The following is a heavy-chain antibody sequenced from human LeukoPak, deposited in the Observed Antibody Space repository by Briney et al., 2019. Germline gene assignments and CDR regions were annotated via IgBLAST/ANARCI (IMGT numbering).Heavy chain of an antibody. CDR3: ASILYYGSSQLDY. D-gene: IGHD3-10*01. V-gene: IGHV4-39*01. J-gene: IGHJ4*02. Sequence: SETLSLTCTVSGGSISSSSYYWGWIRQPPGKGLEWIGSIYHSGSTYYNPSLKSRVTISVDTSKNQFSLKLSSVTAADTAVYYCASILYYGSSQLDYWGQGTLVTVSS. CDR2: IYHSGST. CDR1: GGSISSSSYY.